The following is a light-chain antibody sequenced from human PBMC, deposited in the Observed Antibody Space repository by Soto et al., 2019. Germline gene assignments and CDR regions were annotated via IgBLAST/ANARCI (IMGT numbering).Light chain of an antibody. CDR3: QQYGSSPRT. V-gene: IGKV1-9*01. CDR2: AAS. J-gene: IGKJ1*01. Sequence: QLTHFPSSVSGSVGDRVTVTCQASQGISSYLAWYQQRPGKAPKLLIYAASTLQSGVPSRFSGSGSGTDFTLTISRLEPEDFAVYYCQQYGSSPRTFGQGTKVDIK. CDR1: QGISSY.